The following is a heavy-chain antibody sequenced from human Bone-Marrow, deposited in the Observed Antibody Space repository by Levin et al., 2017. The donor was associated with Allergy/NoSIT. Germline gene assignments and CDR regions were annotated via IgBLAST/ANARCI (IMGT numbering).Heavy chain of an antibody. CDR2: IYSDGST. Sequence: GGSLGLSCAASGFTVSNNYMSWVRQAPGKGLEWVSLIYSDGSTRFADSVKGRFTISRDNSKNTLYLQMNSLRAEDTAVYYCARNSGSCNSCGYWGQGTLVTVSS. V-gene: IGHV3-66*01. CDR1: GFTVSNNY. J-gene: IGHJ4*02. D-gene: IGHD2-21*01. CDR3: ARNSGSCNSCGY.